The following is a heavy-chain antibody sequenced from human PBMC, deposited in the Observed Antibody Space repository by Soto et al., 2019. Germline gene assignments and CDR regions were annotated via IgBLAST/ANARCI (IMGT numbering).Heavy chain of an antibody. CDR1: GGSFSGYY. Sequence: SETLSLTCAVYGGSFSGYYWSWIRQPPGKGLGWIGEINHSGSTNYNPSVKSRVTITVDTAKNQFSLKISSVTAADTAVYYCARWRGSSTNDSWGQGTLVTVSS. CDR2: INHSGST. CDR3: ARWRGSSTNDS. J-gene: IGHJ4*02. V-gene: IGHV4-34*01. D-gene: IGHD6-6*01.